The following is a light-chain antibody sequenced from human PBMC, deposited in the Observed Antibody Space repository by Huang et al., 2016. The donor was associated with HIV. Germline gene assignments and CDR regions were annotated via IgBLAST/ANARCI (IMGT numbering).Light chain of an antibody. V-gene: IGKV3-20*01. CDR1: PTVSGTY. CDR2: LAS. J-gene: IGKJ5*01. CDR3: QQYGSSPRIT. Sequence: DIVLTQSPGILSLSPGERATLSCRASPTVSGTYLAWYQQKPGKAPRLLIHLASSRATGVPDRFSGSGSGTDFTLTISRLEPEDFAVYYCQQYGSSPRITFGQGTRLEIK.